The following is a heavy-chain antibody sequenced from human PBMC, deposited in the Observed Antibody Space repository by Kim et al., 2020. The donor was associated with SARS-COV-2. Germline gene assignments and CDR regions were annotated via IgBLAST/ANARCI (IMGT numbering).Heavy chain of an antibody. Sequence: SETLSLTCTVYGGSFSGYYWSWIRQPPGKGLEWIGEINHSGSTNYNPSLKSRVTISVDTSKNQFSLKLSSVTAADTAVYYCARAGGYSSSPNFDYWGQGTLVTVSS. V-gene: IGHV4-34*01. D-gene: IGHD6-6*01. CDR2: INHSGST. CDR1: GGSFSGYY. J-gene: IGHJ4*02. CDR3: ARAGGYSSSPNFDY.